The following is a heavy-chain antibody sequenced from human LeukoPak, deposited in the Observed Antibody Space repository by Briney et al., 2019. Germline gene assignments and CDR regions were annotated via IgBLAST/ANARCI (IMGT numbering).Heavy chain of an antibody. Sequence: PSETLSLTCTVSGGSISSGDYYWSWIRQPPGKGLEWIGYIYYSGSTYYNPSLKSRVTISVDTSKNQFSLKLSSVTAADTAVYYCVGPHGSGWKVGYFQHWGQGTLVTVSS. CDR3: VGPHGSGWKVGYFQH. CDR2: IYYSGST. V-gene: IGHV4-30-4*01. D-gene: IGHD6-19*01. J-gene: IGHJ1*01. CDR1: GGSISSGDYY.